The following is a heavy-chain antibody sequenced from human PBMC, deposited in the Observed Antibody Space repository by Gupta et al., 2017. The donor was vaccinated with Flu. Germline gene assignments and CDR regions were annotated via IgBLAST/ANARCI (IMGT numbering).Heavy chain of an antibody. V-gene: IGHV4-31*03. CDR3: ARAWGVSGLWVFDYYYYMDV. D-gene: IGHD4/OR15-4a*01. CDR2: IYYSGST. CDR1: GGSISSGGYY. J-gene: IGHJ6*03. Sequence: QVQLQESGPGLVKPSQTLSLTCTVSGGSISSGGYYWRWIRQHPGKGLEWIGYIYYSGSTYYNPSLKSRVTISVDTSKNQFSLKLSSVTAADTAVYYCARAWGVSGLWVFDYYYYMDVWGKGTTVTVSS.